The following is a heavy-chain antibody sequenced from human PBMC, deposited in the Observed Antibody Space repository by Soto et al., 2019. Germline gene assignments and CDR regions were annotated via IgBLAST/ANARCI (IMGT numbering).Heavy chain of an antibody. CDR1: GFTFSSYA. CDR2: ISGSGGST. J-gene: IGHJ4*02. CDR3: AKETGYSSSWEKIDY. Sequence: GGSLRLSCAASGFTFSSYAMSWVRQAPGKGLERVSAISGSGGSTYYADSVKGRFTISRDNSKNTLYLQMNSLRAEDTAVYYCAKETGYSSSWEKIDYWGQGTLVTVSS. D-gene: IGHD6-13*01. V-gene: IGHV3-23*01.